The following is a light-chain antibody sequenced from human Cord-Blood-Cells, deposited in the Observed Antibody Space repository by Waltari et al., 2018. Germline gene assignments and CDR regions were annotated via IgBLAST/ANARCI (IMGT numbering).Light chain of an antibody. CDR1: QSIISY. Sequence: DIKMTQSPSPLSASVGDRVTITCRASQSIISYLNWYQQKPGKAPKLLIYAASSLQSGVPSRFSGSGSGTDFTLTISSLQPEDFATYYCQQSYSTPYSFGQGTKLEIK. CDR2: AAS. CDR3: QQSYSTPYS. J-gene: IGKJ2*03. V-gene: IGKV1-39*01.